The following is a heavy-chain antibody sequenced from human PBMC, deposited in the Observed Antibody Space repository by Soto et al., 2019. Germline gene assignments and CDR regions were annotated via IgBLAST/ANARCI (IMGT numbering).Heavy chain of an antibody. J-gene: IGHJ3*02. CDR2: ISGSGGST. V-gene: IGHV3-23*01. CDR1: GFTFSSYA. Sequence: EVQLLESGGGLVQPGGSLRLSCAASGFTFSSYAMSWVRQAPGKGLEWVSAISGSGGSTYYADSVKGRFTISRDNSKNTLYLQMNSLRAEDTAVYYCAKDIHTYYYDSSGYSDAFDIWGQGTMVTVSS. D-gene: IGHD3-22*01. CDR3: AKDIHTYYYDSSGYSDAFDI.